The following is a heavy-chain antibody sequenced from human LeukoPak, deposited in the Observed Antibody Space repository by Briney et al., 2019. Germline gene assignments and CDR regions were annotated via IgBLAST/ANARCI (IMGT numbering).Heavy chain of an antibody. CDR2: ISYDGSNK. J-gene: IGHJ4*02. CDR3: AKTLGRYCSGGSCYSSLYYFDY. V-gene: IGHV3-30*18. Sequence: GGSLRLSCAASGFIFSSYGMHWVRQAPGRGLEWVAVISYDGSNKYYADSVKGRFSVSRDNSKNTLYLQMNSLRAEDTAVYYCAKTLGRYCSGGSCYSSLYYFDYWGQGTLVTVSS. D-gene: IGHD2-15*01. CDR1: GFIFSSYG.